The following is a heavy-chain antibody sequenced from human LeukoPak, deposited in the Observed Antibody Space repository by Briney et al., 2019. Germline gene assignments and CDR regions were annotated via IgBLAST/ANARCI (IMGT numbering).Heavy chain of an antibody. CDR3: ARDSSGYDVMYYFDY. CDR2: IHYSGTT. J-gene: IGHJ4*02. Sequence: SETLSLTCTVSGGSISPYYWSWIRQPPGKGLEWIVYIHYSGTTNYNPSLKSRVTISVDTSKNQFSLNLSSVTAADTAVYCCARDSSGYDVMYYFDYWGQGTLVTVSS. CDR1: GGSISPYY. V-gene: IGHV4-59*01. D-gene: IGHD5-12*01.